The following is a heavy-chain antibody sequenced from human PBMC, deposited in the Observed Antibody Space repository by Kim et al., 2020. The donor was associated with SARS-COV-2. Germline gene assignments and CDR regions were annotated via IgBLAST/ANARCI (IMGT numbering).Heavy chain of an antibody. CDR1: GGTFSSYA. D-gene: IGHD6-13*01. CDR2: IIPILGIA. J-gene: IGHJ6*02. CDR3: ARDWQQLVYYGMDV. V-gene: IGHV1-69*04. Sequence: SVKVSCKASGGTFSSYAISWVRQAPGQGLEWMGRIIPILGIANYAQKFQGRVTITADKSTSTAYMELSSLRSEDTAVYYCARDWQQLVYYGMDVWGQGTTVTVSS.